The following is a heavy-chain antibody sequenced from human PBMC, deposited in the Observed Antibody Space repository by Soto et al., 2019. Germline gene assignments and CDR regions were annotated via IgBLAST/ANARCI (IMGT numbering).Heavy chain of an antibody. V-gene: IGHV1-18*01. Sequence: APVKVSCKASGYTFTSYGINWVRQAHGQGLEWMGWISAYNGNTHYAQKLQGRVTMTTDTSTSTAYMELRSLRSDDTAVYYCARDLDYYDSSGYYLDYWGQGTLVTVSS. CDR2: ISAYNGNT. CDR3: ARDLDYYDSSGYYLDY. D-gene: IGHD3-22*01. CDR1: GYTFTSYG. J-gene: IGHJ4*02.